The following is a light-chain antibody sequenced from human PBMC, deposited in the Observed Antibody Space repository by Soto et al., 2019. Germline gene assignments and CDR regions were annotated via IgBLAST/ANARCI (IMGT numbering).Light chain of an antibody. CDR2: DAS. Sequence: DIQITQSPSTLSASVGDRFTITCMASQSISSWLAWYQQKPGKARKLLIYDASSLESGVTSMFSGSGSGTDFTLTISSLQPEDFATYYCQPSYNAPITVGQGTRLDIK. V-gene: IGKV1-5*01. CDR1: QSISSW. J-gene: IGKJ5*01. CDR3: QPSYNAPIT.